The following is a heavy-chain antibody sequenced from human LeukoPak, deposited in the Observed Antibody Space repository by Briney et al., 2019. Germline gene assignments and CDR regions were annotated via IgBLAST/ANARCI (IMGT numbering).Heavy chain of an antibody. Sequence: KAGESLKISCKGSEYSFTSYWIGWVRQMPGKGLEWMGIIYPGDSDTRYSPSFQGQVTISANKSISTAYLQWSSLKASDTAMYYCARGWDSGSHISISNWFDPWGQGTLVTVSS. J-gene: IGHJ5*02. V-gene: IGHV5-51*01. CDR2: IYPGDSDT. CDR1: EYSFTSYW. D-gene: IGHD1-26*01. CDR3: ARGWDSGSHISISNWFDP.